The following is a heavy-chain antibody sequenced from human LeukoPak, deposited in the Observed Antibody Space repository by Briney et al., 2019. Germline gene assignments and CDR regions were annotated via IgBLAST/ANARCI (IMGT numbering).Heavy chain of an antibody. Sequence: GGSLRLSCAASGFTFSSYWMSWVRQAPGKGLEWVANIKQDGSEKYYVDSVKGRFTISRDNAKNSLYLQMNSLGAEDTAVYYCARDGSVYCSGGSCYSDAFDIWGQGTMVTVSS. CDR3: ARDGSVYCSGGSCYSDAFDI. D-gene: IGHD2-15*01. CDR2: IKQDGSEK. V-gene: IGHV3-7*01. J-gene: IGHJ3*02. CDR1: GFTFSSYW.